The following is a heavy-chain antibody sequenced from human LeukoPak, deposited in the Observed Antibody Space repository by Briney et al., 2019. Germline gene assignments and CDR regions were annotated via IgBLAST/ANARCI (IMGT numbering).Heavy chain of an antibody. V-gene: IGHV1-8*01. CDR3: ARGKGHSSDSSVRRHFDY. CDR1: GYTFTSYD. CDR2: MNPSSENT. D-gene: IGHD6-25*01. Sequence: ASVKVSCKASGYTFTSYDINWVRQATGQGLEWMGWMNPSSENTGYAQKFQGRVTMTWNTSISTAYMELNSLRSEDTAVLYCARGKGHSSDSSVRRHFDYWGQGTRVTVSS. J-gene: IGHJ4*02.